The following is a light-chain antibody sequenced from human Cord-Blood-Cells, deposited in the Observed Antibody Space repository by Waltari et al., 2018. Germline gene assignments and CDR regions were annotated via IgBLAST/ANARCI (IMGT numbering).Light chain of an antibody. J-gene: IGLJ3*02. Sequence: QPALTQPRSVYGSPGQSVTIPCTGTSSAAGGYNYDSWYQQHPGKAPKLMIYDVSKRPSGVPDRFSGSKSGNTSSLTISGLQAEDEADYYCCSYAGSYTRVFGGGTKLTVL. V-gene: IGLV2-11*01. CDR2: DVS. CDR3: CSYAGSYTRV. CDR1: SSAAGGYNY.